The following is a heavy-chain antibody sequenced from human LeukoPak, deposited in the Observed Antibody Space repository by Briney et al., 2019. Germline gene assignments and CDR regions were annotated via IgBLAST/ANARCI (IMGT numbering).Heavy chain of an antibody. V-gene: IGHV4-61*02. CDR2: LYTNDNT. Sequence: SETLSLTCSVSGGSITSGRYYWTWIRQPAGKGMEWIGRLYTNDNTNYDPSLESRVSISVDTSKSQFYLQLTSVTAADTAVYFCARGVVTDDYYMDVWGKGITVIVSS. J-gene: IGHJ6*03. D-gene: IGHD2-21*02. CDR3: ARGVVTDDYYMDV. CDR1: GGSITSGRYY.